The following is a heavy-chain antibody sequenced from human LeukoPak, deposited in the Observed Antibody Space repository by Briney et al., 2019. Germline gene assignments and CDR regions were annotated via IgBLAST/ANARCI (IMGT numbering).Heavy chain of an antibody. CDR1: GYSFTSYW. CDR3: ARQAGGYNKQLDY. D-gene: IGHD5-24*01. J-gene: IGHJ4*02. CDR2: IYPGDSDT. V-gene: IGHV5-51*01. Sequence: GESLKISCKGSGYSFTSYWIGWVRQMRRKGLEWMGIIYPGDSDTKYSPSFQGQVTTSADKSISTAYLQWSSMKASDTAMYYCARQAGGYNKQLDYWGQGTLVTVSS.